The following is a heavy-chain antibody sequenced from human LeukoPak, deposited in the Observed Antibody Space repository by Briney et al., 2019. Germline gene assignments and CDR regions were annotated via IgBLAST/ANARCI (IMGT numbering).Heavy chain of an antibody. J-gene: IGHJ4*02. V-gene: IGHV3-30-3*01. CDR2: ISYDGSNK. CDR3: ARDRSVRYFDY. Sequence: PGGSLRLSCAASGFTFSSYAMHWVRQAPGKGLEWVAVISYDGSNKYYADSVKGRFTISRDNSKNTLYLQMNSLRAEDTAVYYCARDRSVRYFDYWGQGAPVTVSS. CDR1: GFTFSSYA.